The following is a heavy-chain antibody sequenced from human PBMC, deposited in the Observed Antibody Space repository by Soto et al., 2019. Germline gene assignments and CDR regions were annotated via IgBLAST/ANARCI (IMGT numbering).Heavy chain of an antibody. D-gene: IGHD2-15*01. Sequence: ASVKVSCKASGYTFTSYYMHWVRQAPGQGLEWMGIFNPSGGSTSYAQKFQGRVTMTRDTSTSTVYMELSSLRSEDTAVYYCARVRQPPRCSGGSCYSYNWFDPWGQGTLVTVSS. V-gene: IGHV1-46*03. J-gene: IGHJ5*02. CDR3: ARVRQPPRCSGGSCYSYNWFDP. CDR2: FNPSGGST. CDR1: GYTFTSYY.